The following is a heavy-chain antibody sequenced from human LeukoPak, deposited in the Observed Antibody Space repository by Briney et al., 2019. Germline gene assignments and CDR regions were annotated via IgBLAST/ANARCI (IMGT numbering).Heavy chain of an antibody. V-gene: IGHV1-2*02. Sequence: ASVKVSCKASGYTFTGYYMHWVRQAPGQGLEWMGWINPNSGGTNYAQKFQGRVTMTRDTSISTAYMELSRLRSDDTAVYYCAVPKQTTTSYAFDIWGQGTMVTVSS. CDR1: GYTFTGYY. CDR2: INPNSGGT. D-gene: IGHD2-2*01. J-gene: IGHJ3*02. CDR3: AVPKQTTTSYAFDI.